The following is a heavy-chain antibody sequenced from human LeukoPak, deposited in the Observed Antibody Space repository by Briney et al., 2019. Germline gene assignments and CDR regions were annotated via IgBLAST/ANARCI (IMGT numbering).Heavy chain of an antibody. J-gene: IGHJ6*02. CDR1: GGSISSGGYY. CDR2: IYYSGST. CDR3: ARASLDDTMARGVPDYYYYGMDV. V-gene: IGHV4-31*03. D-gene: IGHD3-10*01. Sequence: SETLSLTCTVSGGSISSGGYYWSWIRQHPGKGLEWIGYIYYSGSTYYNPSLKSRVTISVDTSKNQFSLKLSSVTAADTAVYYCARASLDDTMARGVPDYYYYGMDVWGQGTTVTVSS.